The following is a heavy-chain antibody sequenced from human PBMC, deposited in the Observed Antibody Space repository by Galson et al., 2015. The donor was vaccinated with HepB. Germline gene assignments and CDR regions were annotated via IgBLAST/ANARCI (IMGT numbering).Heavy chain of an antibody. J-gene: IGHJ4*02. CDR3: ARVRGRYFGWFPHPFDY. Sequence: SVKVSCKASGYTFTGYYMHWVRQAPGQGLEWMGRINPNSGGTNYAQKFQGRVTMTRDTSISTAYMELSRLRSDDTAVYYCARVRGRYFGWFPHPFDYWGQGTLVTVSS. D-gene: IGHD3-9*01. CDR2: INPNSGGT. CDR1: GYTFTGYY. V-gene: IGHV1-2*06.